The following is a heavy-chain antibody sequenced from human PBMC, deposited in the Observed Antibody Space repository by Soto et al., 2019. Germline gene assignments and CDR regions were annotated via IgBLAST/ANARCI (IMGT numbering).Heavy chain of an antibody. CDR3: ARSGGLDRDFNY. D-gene: IGHD2-15*01. CDR1: GGTFSSDS. J-gene: IGHJ4*02. Sequence: QVQLVQSGAEVKKPGSSVKVSCKASGGTFSSDSFSWVRQAPGQWLEWMGGIIPMFDTPIYAQKFQDRVTITADESTSTAYMQLSSLRSGDTAVYYCARSGGLDRDFNYWGQGSLVTVSS. CDR2: IIPMFDTP. V-gene: IGHV1-69*12.